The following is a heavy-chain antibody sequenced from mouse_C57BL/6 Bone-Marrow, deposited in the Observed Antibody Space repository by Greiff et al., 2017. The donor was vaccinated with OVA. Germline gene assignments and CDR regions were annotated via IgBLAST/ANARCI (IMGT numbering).Heavy chain of an antibody. CDR2: IHPNSGST. Sequence: QVQLQQPGAELVKPGASVKLSCKASGYTFTSYWMHWVKQRPGQGLEWIGMIHPNSGSTNYHEKFKSKATLTVDKSSSTAYMQLSSLTSEDSAVYYCARERGIYYYGSSPFDYWGQGTTRTVSS. V-gene: IGHV1-64*01. CDR3: ARERGIYYYGSSPFDY. J-gene: IGHJ2*01. D-gene: IGHD1-1*01. CDR1: GYTFTSYW.